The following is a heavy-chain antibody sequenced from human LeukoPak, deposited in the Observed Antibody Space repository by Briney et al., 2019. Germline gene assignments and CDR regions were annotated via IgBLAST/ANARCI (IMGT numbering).Heavy chain of an antibody. V-gene: IGHV3-48*03. CDR1: GFTFSSYE. CDR2: ISSSGSTI. D-gene: IGHD3-10*01. J-gene: IGHJ4*02. CDR3: ARDHSYGSGSYPFDY. Sequence: WGSLRLSCAASGFTFSSYEMNWVRQAPGKGLEWVSYISSSGSTIYYADSVKGRFTISRDNAKNSLYLQMNSLRAEDTAVYYCARDHSYGSGSYPFDYWGQGALGTVSS.